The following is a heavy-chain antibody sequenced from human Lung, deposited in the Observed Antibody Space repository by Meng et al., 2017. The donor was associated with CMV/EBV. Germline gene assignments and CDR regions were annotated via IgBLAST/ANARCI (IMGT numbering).Heavy chain of an antibody. J-gene: IGHJ6*01. Sequence: SXAASGFTFNTHAMNWVRQAPGKGLEWIAGVSGSGSTTYYADSVRGRFTVSRDNSRNTLDLQMDSLRPADTAVYYCAKDLLAAYFYYYAMDVWGPGTAVXVSS. CDR2: VSGSGSTT. V-gene: IGHV3-23*01. CDR3: AKDLLAAYFYYYAMDV. D-gene: IGHD2-21*01. CDR1: GFTFNTHA.